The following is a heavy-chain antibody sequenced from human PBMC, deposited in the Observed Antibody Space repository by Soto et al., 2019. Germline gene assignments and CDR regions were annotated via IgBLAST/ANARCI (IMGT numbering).Heavy chain of an antibody. CDR1: GGSISSTGYY. CDR3: ARLHCLSPNCIPLPP. V-gene: IGHV4-39*01. Sequence: SETLSLTCTVSGGSISSTGYYWGWIRQPPGKGLEWIGSIYYSGSTSYNPSLKSRVTMSVDTSKNQLSLKVSSVTAADTAVYYFARLHCLSPNCIPLPPWAQGTLVTVS. J-gene: IGHJ5*02. D-gene: IGHD2-2*01. CDR2: IYYSGST.